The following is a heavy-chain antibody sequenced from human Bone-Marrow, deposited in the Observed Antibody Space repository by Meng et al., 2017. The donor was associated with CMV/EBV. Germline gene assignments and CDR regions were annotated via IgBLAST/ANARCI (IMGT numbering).Heavy chain of an antibody. CDR2: IKQDGSEK. D-gene: IGHD6-13*01. CDR3: ARVKGIAAAGADFFDY. V-gene: IGHV3-7*01. Sequence: GESLKISCAASGFTFSDYYMSWIRQAPGKGLEWVANIKQDGSEKYYVDSVKGRFTISRDNAKNSLYLQMNSLRAEDTAVYYCARVKGIAAAGADFFDYWGQGTLVTVSS. CDR1: GFTFSDYY. J-gene: IGHJ4*02.